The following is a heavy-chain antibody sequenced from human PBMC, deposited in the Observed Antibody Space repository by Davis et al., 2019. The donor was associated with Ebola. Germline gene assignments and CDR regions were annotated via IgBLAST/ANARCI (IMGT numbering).Heavy chain of an antibody. D-gene: IGHD5-18*01. CDR3: ARRKSYGSNYYYYYGMDV. CDR2: ISSSSSYI. J-gene: IGHJ6*04. V-gene: IGHV3-21*01. Sequence: GESLKISCAASGFTFSSYSMNWVRQAPGKGLEWVSSISSSSSYIYYADSVKGRFTISRDNAKNSLYLQMNSLRAEDTAVYYCARRKSYGSNYYYYYGMDVWGKGTTVTVSS. CDR1: GFTFSSYS.